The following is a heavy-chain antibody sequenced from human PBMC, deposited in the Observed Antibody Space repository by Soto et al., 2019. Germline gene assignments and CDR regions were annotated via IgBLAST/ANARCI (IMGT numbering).Heavy chain of an antibody. CDR1: GFTFSTYS. CDR3: ARDLGVALATLTLDY. Sequence: EVQLVESGGGLVKPGGSLRLSCVASGFTFSTYSMNWVRQAPGKGLEWVSDITTDSSFRFYADSVKGRFTISRDDAKNSLYLQMHSLRAEDTGVYYCARDLGVALATLTLDYWGQGTLVTGSS. V-gene: IGHV3-21*01. CDR2: ITTDSSFR. J-gene: IGHJ4*02. D-gene: IGHD2-15*01.